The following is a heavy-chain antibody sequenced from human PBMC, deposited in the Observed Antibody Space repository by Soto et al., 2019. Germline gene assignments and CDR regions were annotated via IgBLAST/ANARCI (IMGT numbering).Heavy chain of an antibody. J-gene: IGHJ4*02. D-gene: IGHD3-9*01. CDR2: VYYSGIT. CDR3: ARAYYDILTGYYYFDY. CDR1: GDSVNSNNVY. V-gene: IGHV4-61*01. Sequence: SETLSLTCTVSGDSVNSNNVYWGWVRQPPGKRLEFIGNVYYSGITNYNPSLESRVTISVDTSKNQFSLKLSSVTAADTAVYYCARAYYDILTGYYYFDYWGQGTLVTVS.